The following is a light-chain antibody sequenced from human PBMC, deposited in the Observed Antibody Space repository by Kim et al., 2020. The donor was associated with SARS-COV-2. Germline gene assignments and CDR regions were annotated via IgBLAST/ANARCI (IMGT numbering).Light chain of an antibody. Sequence: GQSVTIFCTGTSSDIGDYNYVSWYQQHPGKAPKLIIFEVNTRPSGVPDRFSGSKSGNTASLTVSGLQAEDEADYYCSSYAGSNNWVFGGGTQLTVL. CDR1: SSDIGDYNY. V-gene: IGLV2-8*01. J-gene: IGLJ3*02. CDR2: EVN. CDR3: SSYAGSNNWV.